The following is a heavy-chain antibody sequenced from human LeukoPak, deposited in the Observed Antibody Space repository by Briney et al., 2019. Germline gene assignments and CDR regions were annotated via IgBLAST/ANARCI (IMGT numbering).Heavy chain of an antibody. CDR1: GFTFSSYG. CDR3: AKDHGSAFDY. V-gene: IGHV3-30*02. J-gene: IGHJ4*02. Sequence: PGGSLRLSCAASGFTFSSYGMHWVRQAPGKGLEWVAFIRYDGSSEYYADSEKGRFTISRDNSKNTLYLQMNSLRAEDTAVYYCAKDHGSAFDYWGQGTLVTVSS. CDR2: IRYDGSSE. D-gene: IGHD1-26*01.